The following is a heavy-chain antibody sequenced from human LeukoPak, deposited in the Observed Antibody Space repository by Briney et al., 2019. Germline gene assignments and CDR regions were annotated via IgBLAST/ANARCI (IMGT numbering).Heavy chain of an antibody. V-gene: IGHV4-38-2*02. D-gene: IGHD3-3*01. CDR1: GYSISSGYY. J-gene: IGHJ3*01. CDR3: ARDDSDYDFWTGATDAFDV. CDR2: IYHSGST. Sequence: SETLSLTCAVSGYSISSGYYWGWIRQPPGKGLEWIGSIYHSGSTYYNPSLKSRVTISVDTSKNQFSLKLSSVTAADTALYYCARDDSDYDFWTGATDAFDVWGQGTMVTVSS.